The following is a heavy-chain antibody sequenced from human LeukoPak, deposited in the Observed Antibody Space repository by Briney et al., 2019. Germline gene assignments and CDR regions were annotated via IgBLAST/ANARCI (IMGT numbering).Heavy chain of an antibody. CDR1: GFTFSSYS. D-gene: IGHD7-27*01. V-gene: IGHV3-48*01. CDR3: AREILTGYAFDI. J-gene: IGHJ3*02. CDR2: ISPGSNTM. Sequence: PGGSLRLSCAASGFTFSSYSMNWVRQAPGKGLEWVSYISPGSNTMYYADSVKGRFTISRDNAKNSLYLQMNSLRAEDTALYYCAREILTGYAFDIWGQGTMVTVSS.